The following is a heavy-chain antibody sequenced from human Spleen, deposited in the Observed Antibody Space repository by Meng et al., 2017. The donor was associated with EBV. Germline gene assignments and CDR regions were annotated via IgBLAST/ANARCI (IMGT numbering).Heavy chain of an antibody. CDR3: ARGSSGYFSIDL. Sequence: QLQRRGSGPGLGKPSGTLSLSCAVSGDSISSNWWSWVRQPPGKGLEWIGEIFHSGNTNYNPSLKSRVALSVDKSKNQISLNLNSVTAADTALYYCARGSSGYFSIDLWGQGTLVTVSS. D-gene: IGHD3-22*01. CDR1: GDSISSNW. V-gene: IGHV4-4*02. CDR2: IFHSGNT. J-gene: IGHJ5*02.